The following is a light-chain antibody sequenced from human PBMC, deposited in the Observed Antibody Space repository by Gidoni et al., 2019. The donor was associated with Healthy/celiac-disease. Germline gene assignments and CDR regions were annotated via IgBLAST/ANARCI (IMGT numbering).Light chain of an antibody. CDR1: QSLLHSDGKTY. V-gene: IGKV2D-29*01. CDR3: MQSIQVPWT. Sequence: DIVMIHTPPSLSVTPGQPASISCKSSQSLLHSDGKTYLYWYLQEAGHPPQVLIDKVSNRTSGVPYRFSGSGTETDFTLKSRGVEDEDVGVYYCMQSIQVPWTFGQGTKVE. CDR2: KVS. J-gene: IGKJ1*01.